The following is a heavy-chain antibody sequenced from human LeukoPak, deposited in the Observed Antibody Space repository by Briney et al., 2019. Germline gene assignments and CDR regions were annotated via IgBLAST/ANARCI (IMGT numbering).Heavy chain of an antibody. J-gene: IGHJ4*02. Sequence: ASVKVSCKASGGTFSSYTISWVRQAPGQGLEWMGRIIPILGIANYAQKFQGRVTITADKSTSTAYKEVTSLRSADTAVYYCARYYDGSGKDYWGQGALVTASS. CDR2: IIPILGIA. CDR1: GGTFSSYT. D-gene: IGHD3-10*01. V-gene: IGHV1-69*02. CDR3: ARYYDGSGKDY.